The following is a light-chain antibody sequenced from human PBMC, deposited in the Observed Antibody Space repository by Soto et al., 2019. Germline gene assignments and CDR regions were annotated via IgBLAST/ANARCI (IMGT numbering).Light chain of an antibody. V-gene: IGKV1-39*01. Sequence: IQMTQAPSSLSASVGDRLTITCRASQGISTYLNWYRQKPGKAPELLIYAASSLQSGVPSRFSGSGSATDFTLTIGSLQPEDSATYYCQQGFTTPWTFGQGTKVDI. J-gene: IGKJ1*01. CDR1: QGISTY. CDR3: QQGFTTPWT. CDR2: AAS.